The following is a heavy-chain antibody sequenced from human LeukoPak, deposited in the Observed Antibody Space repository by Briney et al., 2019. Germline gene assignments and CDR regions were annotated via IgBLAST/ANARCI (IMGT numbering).Heavy chain of an antibody. J-gene: IGHJ4*02. V-gene: IGHV1-18*01. CDR3: ARDLPADTGYETHDY. CDR2: TSACNGNT. CDR1: GYTFTNYA. Sequence: ASVKVSCKTSGYTFTNYAISWVRQAPGQGLGWVGWTSACNGNTDYAQKFQGRVTMTTDSSTSTAYMELRSLRSDDTAVYYCARDLPADTGYETHDYWGQGTLVTVSS. D-gene: IGHD5-12*01.